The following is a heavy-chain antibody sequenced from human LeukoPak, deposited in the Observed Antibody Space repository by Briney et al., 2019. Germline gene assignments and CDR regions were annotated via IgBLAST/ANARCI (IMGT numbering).Heavy chain of an antibody. CDR2: IYYSGST. CDR3: ARFSQGVFGWFDP. D-gene: IGHD6-13*01. Sequence: SETLSLTCTVSGVSISSSNSYWGWIRQPPGKGLEWIGSIYYSGSTNYNPSLNSRVNPSLKSRVTISVDTSKNQLSLKMTSVTAADTAVYYCARFSQGVFGWFDPWGQGTLVTVSS. V-gene: IGHV4-39*07. CDR1: GVSISSSNSY. J-gene: IGHJ5*02.